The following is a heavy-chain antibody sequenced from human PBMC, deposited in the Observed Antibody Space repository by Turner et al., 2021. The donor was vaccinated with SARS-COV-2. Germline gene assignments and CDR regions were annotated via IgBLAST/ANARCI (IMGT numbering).Heavy chain of an antibody. J-gene: IGHJ4*02. V-gene: IGHV3-23*01. CDR3: AKAPSFSGHFDY. CDR2: ISDSGGHT. D-gene: IGHD5-12*01. CDR1: GFTFSTYA. Sequence: EVHLLESGGGWVQPGGSLRLSCAASGFTFSTYAMSWVRQAPGKGLEWVSTISDSGGHTYYADSVKGRFTISRDNSKNTLYLQMNSLRAEDTAVYYCAKAPSFSGHFDYWGQGTLVTVSS.